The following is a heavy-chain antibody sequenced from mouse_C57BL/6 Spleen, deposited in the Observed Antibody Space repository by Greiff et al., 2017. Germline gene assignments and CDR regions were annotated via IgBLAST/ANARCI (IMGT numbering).Heavy chain of an antibody. CDR2: ISSGGSYT. V-gene: IGHV5-6*01. Sequence: EVNVVESGGDLVKPGGSLKLSCAASGFTFSSYGMSWVRQTPDKRLEWVATISSGGSYTYYPDSVKGRFTISRDNAKNTLYLQMSSLKSEDTAMYYCAREGPDYWGQGTTLTVSS. CDR1: GFTFSSYG. CDR3: AREGPDY. J-gene: IGHJ2*01.